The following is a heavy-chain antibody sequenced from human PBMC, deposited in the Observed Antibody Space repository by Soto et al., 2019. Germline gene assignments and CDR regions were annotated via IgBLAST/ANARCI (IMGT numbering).Heavy chain of an antibody. CDR2: ISAYNGNT. J-gene: IGHJ6*02. CDR1: GYTFTSYG. Sequence: QVQLVQSGAEVKKPGASVKVSCKASGYTFTSYGISWVRQAPGQGLEWMGWISAYNGNTNYAQKRQGRVTMTTDTSTSTAYMELRSLRSDDTAVYYCARDSEADWGYYYYGMDVWGQGTTVTVSS. D-gene: IGHD3-16*01. CDR3: ARDSEADWGYYYYGMDV. V-gene: IGHV1-18*01.